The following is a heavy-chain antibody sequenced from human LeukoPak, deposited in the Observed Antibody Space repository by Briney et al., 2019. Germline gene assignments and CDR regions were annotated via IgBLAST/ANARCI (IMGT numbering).Heavy chain of an antibody. CDR2: INSDGSIT. Sequence: GGSLRLSCAASGFTFSTFWMHWVRQAPGKGLVWVSGINSDGSITTYADSVKGRFTISRDNAENTLYLQMNSLRAEDTAVYYCARGRYYGMDVWGQGTAVTVSS. CDR1: GFTFSTFW. CDR3: ARGRYYGMDV. J-gene: IGHJ6*02. V-gene: IGHV3-74*03.